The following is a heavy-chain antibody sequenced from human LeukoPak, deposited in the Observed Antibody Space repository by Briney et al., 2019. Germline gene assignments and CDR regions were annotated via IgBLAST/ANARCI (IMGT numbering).Heavy chain of an antibody. Sequence: GGSLRHSCAASGFTFNSYEMNWVRQAPGKGLEWVSYISSSGSTIYYADSVKGRFTISRDNAKNSLYLQMNSLRAEDTAVYYCAREAVAGTGFDYWGQGTLVTVSS. J-gene: IGHJ4*02. V-gene: IGHV3-48*03. CDR2: ISSSGSTI. D-gene: IGHD6-19*01. CDR3: AREAVAGTGFDY. CDR1: GFTFNSYE.